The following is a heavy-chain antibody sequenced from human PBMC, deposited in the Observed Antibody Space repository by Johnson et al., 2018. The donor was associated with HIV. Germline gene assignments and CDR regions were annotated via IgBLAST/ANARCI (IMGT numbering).Heavy chain of an antibody. CDR2: IFSGGST. V-gene: IGHV3-66*02. D-gene: IGHD3-16*02. Sequence: VQLVESGGGVVQPGRSLRLSCAASGFTVSSNYMTWVRQAPGKGLEWVSVIFSGGSTYYADSVKGRFTISRDNSKNTLYLQMNSLRAEDTAVYYCAKGGDYVWGSYRYPDAFDIWGQGTMVTVSS. CDR1: GFTVSSNY. CDR3: AKGGDYVWGSYRYPDAFDI. J-gene: IGHJ3*02.